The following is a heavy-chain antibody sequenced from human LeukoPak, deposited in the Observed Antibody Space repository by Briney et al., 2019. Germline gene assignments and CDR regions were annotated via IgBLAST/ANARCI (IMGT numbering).Heavy chain of an antibody. D-gene: IGHD3-10*01. CDR2: IYYSGST. V-gene: IGHV4-39*01. J-gene: IGHJ6*03. CDR1: GGSISSSSHY. CDR3: ASVRRGFGESSKYYSYYYMDV. Sequence: SETLSLTCTVSGGSISSSSHYWGWIRQPPGKGPEWIGNIYYSGSTYCNPSLKSRVTISVDTSKNQFSLKLSAVTAADTAVYYCASVRRGFGESSKYYSYYYMDVWGNGTTVTVSS.